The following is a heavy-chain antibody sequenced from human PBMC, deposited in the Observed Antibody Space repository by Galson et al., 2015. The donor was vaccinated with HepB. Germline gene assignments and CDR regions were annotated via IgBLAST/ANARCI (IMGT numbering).Heavy chain of an antibody. D-gene: IGHD4-17*01. CDR3: TRAGYGDWDDVFDI. V-gene: IGHV3-49*04. CDR2: IRSKVYGGTT. CDR1: EFTFGDYA. J-gene: IGHJ3*02. Sequence: SLRLSCAASEFTFGDYAMSWVRQAPGKGLEWVGFIRSKVYGGTTEYAASVRGRFTISRDDSKSIAYLQMNSLKIEDTAVYYCTRAGYGDWDDVFDIWGQGTMVTVSS.